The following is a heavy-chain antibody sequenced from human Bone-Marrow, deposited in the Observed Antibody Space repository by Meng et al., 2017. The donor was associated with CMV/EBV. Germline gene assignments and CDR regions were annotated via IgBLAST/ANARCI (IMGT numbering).Heavy chain of an antibody. CDR2: IIPILGIA. D-gene: IGHD2-2*01. V-gene: IGHV1-69*10. Sequence: SVKVSCKASGGTFSSYAISWVRQAPGQGLEWMGGIIPILGIANYAQKFQGRVTITADKSTSTAYMELSSLRSEDTAVYYCARQGPPRTVPPFGMDVWGQGTTVTVYS. CDR3: ARQGPPRTVPPFGMDV. CDR1: GGTFSSYA. J-gene: IGHJ6*02.